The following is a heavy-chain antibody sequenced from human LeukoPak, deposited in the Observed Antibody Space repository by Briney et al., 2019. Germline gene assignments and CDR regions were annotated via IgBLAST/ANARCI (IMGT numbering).Heavy chain of an antibody. CDR3: ARSPLDTAMVPHFDY. Sequence: SVKVSCKASGGPFSSYAISWVRQAPGQGLEWMGGIIPIFGTANYAQKFQGRVTITTDESTSTAYMELSSLRSEDTAVYYCARSPLDTAMVPHFDYWGQGTLVTVSS. CDR1: GGPFSSYA. CDR2: IIPIFGTA. D-gene: IGHD5-18*01. J-gene: IGHJ4*02. V-gene: IGHV1-69*05.